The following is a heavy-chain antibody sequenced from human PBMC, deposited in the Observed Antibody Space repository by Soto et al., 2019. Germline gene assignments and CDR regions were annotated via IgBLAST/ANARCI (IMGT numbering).Heavy chain of an antibody. CDR1: GYIFTNHY. D-gene: IGHD5-12*01. J-gene: IGHJ4*02. CDR2: INPSGGST. Sequence: ASVKVSCKASGYIFTNHYIHWVRQAPGQGLEWMGIINPSGGSTNYLQKFQGRVTMTRDTSTSTVYMELSSLRSEDTAVYYCARILPHSGYDQVDYWGQGTLVTAPQ. CDR3: ARILPHSGYDQVDY. V-gene: IGHV1-46*01.